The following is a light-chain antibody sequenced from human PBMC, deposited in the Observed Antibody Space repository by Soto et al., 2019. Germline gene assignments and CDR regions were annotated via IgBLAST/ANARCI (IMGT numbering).Light chain of an antibody. Sequence: QSALPQPPSASGSPGQSVTISCAGTSSDVGRYNYVSWYQQHPGKAPKLIIYEVTKRPSGVPDRFSGSKSGSTASLTVSGLQPKDEADYYCSSYAGSNTYVFGTGTKLTVL. CDR2: EVT. V-gene: IGLV2-8*01. CDR3: SSYAGSNTYV. CDR1: SSDVGRYNY. J-gene: IGLJ1*01.